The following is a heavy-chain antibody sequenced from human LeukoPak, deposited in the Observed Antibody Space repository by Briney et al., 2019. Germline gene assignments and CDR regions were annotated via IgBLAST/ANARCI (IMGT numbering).Heavy chain of an antibody. CDR2: INSDGSST. CDR1: GFNFSSYW. Sequence: GGSLRLSCAASGFNFSSYWMHWVRQAPGKGLVWVSRINSDGSSTSYADSMKGRFTISRDNAKNTLYLQMNSLRVGDTAVYYCARGGAAMAYYWGQGTLVTVSS. D-gene: IGHD5-18*01. J-gene: IGHJ4*02. CDR3: ARGGAAMAYY. V-gene: IGHV3-74*01.